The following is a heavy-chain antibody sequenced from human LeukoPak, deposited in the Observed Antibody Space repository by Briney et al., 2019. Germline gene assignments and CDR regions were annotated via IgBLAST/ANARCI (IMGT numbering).Heavy chain of an antibody. Sequence: GASVKVSCKASGFTFTSFYMHWVRQAPGQGLEWMGIINPSGGSTSYAQKFQGRVTMTRDMSTSTVYMELSSLRSEDTAVYYCAREGVGVGAEGGLDYWGLGTLVTVSS. J-gene: IGHJ4*02. CDR3: AREGVGVGAEGGLDY. CDR1: GFTFTSFY. D-gene: IGHD1-26*01. V-gene: IGHV1-46*01. CDR2: INPSGGST.